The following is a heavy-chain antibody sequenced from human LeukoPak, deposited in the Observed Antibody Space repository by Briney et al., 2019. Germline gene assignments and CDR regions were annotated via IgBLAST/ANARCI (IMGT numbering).Heavy chain of an antibody. CDR2: IVVGSGNT. Sequence: SVKVSCKASGFTFTSSAVQWVRQARGQRLEWIGWIVVGSGNTNYAQKFQERVTITRDMSTSTAYMELSSLRSEDTAVYYCAAAYCDSSGYHDYWGQGTLVTVSS. CDR3: AAAYCDSSGYHDY. V-gene: IGHV1-58*01. J-gene: IGHJ4*02. D-gene: IGHD3-22*01. CDR1: GFTFTSSA.